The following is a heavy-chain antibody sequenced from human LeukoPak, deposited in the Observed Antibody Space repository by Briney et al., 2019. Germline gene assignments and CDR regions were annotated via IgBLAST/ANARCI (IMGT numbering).Heavy chain of an antibody. CDR2: ISWNSGSI. Sequence: GRSLRLSCAASGFTFDDYAMHWVRQAPGKGLEWVSGISWNSGSIGYADSVKGRFTISRDNAKNSLYLQMNSLRAEDTALYYCAKDSWAVAGPLDYWGQGTLVTVSS. CDR1: GFTFDDYA. CDR3: AKDSWAVAGPLDY. J-gene: IGHJ4*02. V-gene: IGHV3-9*01. D-gene: IGHD6-19*01.